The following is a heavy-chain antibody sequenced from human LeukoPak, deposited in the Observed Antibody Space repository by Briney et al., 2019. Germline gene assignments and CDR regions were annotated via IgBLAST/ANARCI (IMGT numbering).Heavy chain of an antibody. J-gene: IGHJ3*02. CDR2: IYYSGST. CDR3: AMVAATYYDAFDI. V-gene: IGHV4-59*01. D-gene: IGHD2-15*01. Sequence: PSETLSLTCTVSGGSISSYYWSWIRQPPGKGLEWIGYIYYSGSTNYNPSLKSRVTISVDTSKNQFSLKLSSVTAADTAVYYCAMVAATYYDAFDIWGQGTMVTVSS. CDR1: GGSISSYY.